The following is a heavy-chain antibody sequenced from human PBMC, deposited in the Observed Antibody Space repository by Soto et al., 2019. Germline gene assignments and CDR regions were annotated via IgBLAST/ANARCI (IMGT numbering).Heavy chain of an antibody. CDR2: MTSDSKII. J-gene: IGHJ3*01. CDR1: GFNFNIYS. Sequence: GGSLRLSCVASGFNFNIYSMNWVRQAPGKGLEWVSYMTSDSKIIHYADSVKGRFTVSRENAKNSVFLQMNTLRVEDTGVYYCSRGVSYGFDFWGQGTMVTVSS. CDR3: SRGVSYGFDF. D-gene: IGHD3-10*01. V-gene: IGHV3-48*01.